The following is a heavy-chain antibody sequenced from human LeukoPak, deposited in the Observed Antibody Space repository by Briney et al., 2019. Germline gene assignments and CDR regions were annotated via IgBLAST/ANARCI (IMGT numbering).Heavy chain of an antibody. V-gene: IGHV3-23*01. CDR1: GFTFSTYG. J-gene: IGHJ5*02. Sequence: GGSLRLSCAASGFTFSTYGMSWVRQAPGKGLEWVSGISGSGGSRFYTDSVKGRFTISRDNSKNTLYLQMNSLRAEDTAVYYCAKETARHLKYNWFDPWGQGTLVTVSS. CDR2: ISGSGGSR. CDR3: AKETARHLKYNWFDP. D-gene: IGHD6-6*01.